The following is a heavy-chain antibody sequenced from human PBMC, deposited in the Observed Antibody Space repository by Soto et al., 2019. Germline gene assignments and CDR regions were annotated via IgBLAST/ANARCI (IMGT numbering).Heavy chain of an antibody. CDR2: INPNSGGT. CDR3: AREGQDSSGWYDY. Sequence: QVQLVQSGAEVKKPGASVKVSCKASGYTFIDYYMHWVRQAPGQGLEWMGWINPNSGGTNYAQKFQGWVTMTRDTSINTAYMELSRLRSDDTAVYYCAREGQDSSGWYDYWGQGTLVTVSS. V-gene: IGHV1-2*04. CDR1: GYTFIDYY. J-gene: IGHJ4*02. D-gene: IGHD6-19*01.